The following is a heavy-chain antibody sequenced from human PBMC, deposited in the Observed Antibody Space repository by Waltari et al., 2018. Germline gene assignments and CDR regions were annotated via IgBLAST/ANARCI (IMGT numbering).Heavy chain of an antibody. CDR2: IYYSGST. CDR1: GGSISSSSYY. CDR3: AREYSSGWYFDY. V-gene: IGHV4-39*07. D-gene: IGHD6-19*01. Sequence: QLQLQESGPGLVKPSENLSLTCTVSGGSISSSSYYWGWVRQPPGKGLEWIGSIYYSGSTYYNPSLKSRVTISVDTSKNQFSLKLSSVTAADTAVYYCAREYSSGWYFDYWGQGTLVTVSS. J-gene: IGHJ4*02.